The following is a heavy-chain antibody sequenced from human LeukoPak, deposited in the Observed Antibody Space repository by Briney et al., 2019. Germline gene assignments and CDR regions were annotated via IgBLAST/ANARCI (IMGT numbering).Heavy chain of an antibody. CDR2: ISGSGGST. V-gene: IGHV3-23*01. CDR3: AKGYSSSVDDAFDI. CDR1: GFTFSSYA. J-gene: IGHJ3*02. D-gene: IGHD6-13*01. Sequence: GGSLRLSCAASGFTFSSYAMSWDRQAPGKGLEWVSAISGSGGSTYYADSVKGRFTISRDNSKNTLYLQMNSLGGEDTAVYYCAKGYSSSVDDAFDIWGQGTMVTVSS.